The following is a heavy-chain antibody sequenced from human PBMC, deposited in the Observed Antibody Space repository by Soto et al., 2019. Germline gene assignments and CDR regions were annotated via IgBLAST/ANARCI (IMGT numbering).Heavy chain of an antibody. V-gene: IGHV3-74*01. CDR3: ARAFYCSGGSCVRGPYPI. D-gene: IGHD2-15*01. J-gene: IGHJ4*02. Sequence: GGSLRLSCAASGFTFSSYWMHWVRQAPGKGLVWVSRINSDGSSTSYAESVKGRFTISRDNAKNTLYLQMNSLRAEDTAVYYCARAFYCSGGSCVRGPYPIWGQGTLVTVSS. CDR1: GFTFSSYW. CDR2: INSDGSST.